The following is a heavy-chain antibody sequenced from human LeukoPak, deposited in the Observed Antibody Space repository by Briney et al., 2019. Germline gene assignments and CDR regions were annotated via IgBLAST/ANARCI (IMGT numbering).Heavy chain of an antibody. J-gene: IGHJ6*02. CDR3: ARDHHTVSQGARFGATYYYGMDV. CDR1: GFTVSSNY. D-gene: IGHD3-10*01. CDR2: IKRKTDGGTT. Sequence: PGGSLRLSCAASGFTVSSNYMSWVRQAPGKGLEWVGRIKRKTDGGTTDYAAPAKGRFTISRDDSKNTLYLQMNSLRAEDTAVYYCARDHHTVSQGARFGATYYYGMDVWGQGTTVTVSS. V-gene: IGHV3-15*01.